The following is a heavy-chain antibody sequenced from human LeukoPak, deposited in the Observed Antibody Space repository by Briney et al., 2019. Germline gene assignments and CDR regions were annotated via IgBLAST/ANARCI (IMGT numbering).Heavy chain of an antibody. Sequence: PGGSVRLSCAASGFTFSSYSMNWVRQAPGKGLEWVSSISSSSSYIYYADSVKGRFTISRDNAKNSLYLQMNSLRAEDTAVYYCARDDRLGDIVAFDYWGQGTLVTVSS. CDR2: ISSSSSYI. J-gene: IGHJ4*02. V-gene: IGHV3-21*01. D-gene: IGHD5-12*01. CDR1: GFTFSSYS. CDR3: ARDDRLGDIVAFDY.